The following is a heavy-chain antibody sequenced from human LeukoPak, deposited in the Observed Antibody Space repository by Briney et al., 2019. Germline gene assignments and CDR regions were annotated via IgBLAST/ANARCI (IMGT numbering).Heavy chain of an antibody. V-gene: IGHV1-69*13. CDR2: IIPIFGTA. J-gene: IGHJ5*02. Sequence: SVKVSCKASGGTFSSYAISWVRQAPGQGLEWMGGIIPIFGTANYAQKFQGRVTITADESTSTAYMELRSLRSDDTAVYYCARDLGLLWFGTKFSGFDPWGQGTLVTVSS. CDR1: GGTFSSYA. D-gene: IGHD3-10*01. CDR3: ARDLGLLWFGTKFSGFDP.